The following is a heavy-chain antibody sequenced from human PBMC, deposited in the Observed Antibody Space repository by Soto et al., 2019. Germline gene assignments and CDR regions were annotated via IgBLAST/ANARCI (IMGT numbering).Heavy chain of an antibody. Sequence: QLQLQESDPGLVKPSETLSLTCTVSGGSISSSSYYWGWIRQPPGKGLEWIGSIYYSGSTYYNPSLKSRVTISVDTSKNQFSLKLSSVTAADTAVYYCARLIGSGSYPNWFDPWGQGTLVTVSS. CDR2: IYYSGST. D-gene: IGHD3-10*01. J-gene: IGHJ5*02. CDR3: ARLIGSGSYPNWFDP. V-gene: IGHV4-39*01. CDR1: GGSISSSSYY.